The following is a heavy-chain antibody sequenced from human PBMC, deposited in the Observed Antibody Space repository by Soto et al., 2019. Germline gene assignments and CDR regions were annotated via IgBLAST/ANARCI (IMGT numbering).Heavy chain of an antibody. V-gene: IGHV5-51*03. CDR3: ARGPNDLDY. J-gene: IGHJ4*02. D-gene: IGHD1-1*01. CDR2: IDPRDSDA. CDR1: GYTFISYW. Sequence: EVQLVQSGAEVKKPGDFLKISCQVSGYTFISYWIVWVRQLPGKGLECMGVIDPRDSDARYSPSFQGQVTFSVDKSINTVYPQWNSLKASDTATYYCARGPNDLDYWGKGTLVTVSS.